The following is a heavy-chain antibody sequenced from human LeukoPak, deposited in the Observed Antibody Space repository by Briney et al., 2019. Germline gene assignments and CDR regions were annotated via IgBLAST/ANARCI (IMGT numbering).Heavy chain of an antibody. CDR2: IYYSGST. CDR1: GGSISSSSYY. Sequence: SETLSLTCTVSGGSISSSSYYWGWIRQPPGKGLEWIGSIYYSGSTYYNPSLKSRVTISVDTSKNQFSLNLNSVTAADTAVYYCARGTYYYDTGSFDPWGQGTLVTVSS. V-gene: IGHV4-39*07. CDR3: ARGTYYYDTGSFDP. D-gene: IGHD3-22*01. J-gene: IGHJ5*02.